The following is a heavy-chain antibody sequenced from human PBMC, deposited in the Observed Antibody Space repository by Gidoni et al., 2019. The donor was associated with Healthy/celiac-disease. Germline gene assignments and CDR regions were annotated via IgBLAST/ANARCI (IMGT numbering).Heavy chain of an antibody. CDR1: GFTFGAYA. Sequence: EVQLVESGGGLVQPGRSLRLSCTASGFTFGAYAMSWFRQAPGKGLEWVGFIRSKAYGGTTEYAASVKGRFTISRDDSKSIAYLQMNSLKTEDTAVYYCTNTGDSWGQGTLVTVSS. D-gene: IGHD3-10*01. CDR2: IRSKAYGGTT. V-gene: IGHV3-49*03. J-gene: IGHJ5*02. CDR3: TNTGDS.